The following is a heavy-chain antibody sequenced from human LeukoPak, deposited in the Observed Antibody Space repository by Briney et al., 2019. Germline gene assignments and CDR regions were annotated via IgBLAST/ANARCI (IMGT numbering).Heavy chain of an antibody. CDR1: GSTFSSYW. CDR3: ARANYYDSSGNFDY. CDR2: INSDGSST. J-gene: IGHJ4*02. D-gene: IGHD3-22*01. V-gene: IGHV3-74*01. Sequence: PGGSLRLSCAASGSTFSSYWMHWVRQAPGKGLVWVSRINSDGSSTIYADSVKGRFTISRDNAKNTLYLQMNSLRAEDTAVYYCARANYYDSSGNFDYWGQGTLVTVSS.